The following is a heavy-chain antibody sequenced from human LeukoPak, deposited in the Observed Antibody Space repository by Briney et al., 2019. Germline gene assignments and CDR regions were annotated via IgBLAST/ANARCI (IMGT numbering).Heavy chain of an antibody. CDR3: ARVLVYGDYVGAFDI. J-gene: IGHJ3*02. CDR2: IYYSGST. Sequence: SETLSLTCTVSGGSISSYYWSWIRQPPGKGLEWIGYIYYSGSTNYNPSLKSRVTISVDTSKNQFSLKLSSVTAADTAVYYCARVLVYGDYVGAFDIWGQGTMVTVSS. D-gene: IGHD4-17*01. CDR1: GGSISSYY. V-gene: IGHV4-59*01.